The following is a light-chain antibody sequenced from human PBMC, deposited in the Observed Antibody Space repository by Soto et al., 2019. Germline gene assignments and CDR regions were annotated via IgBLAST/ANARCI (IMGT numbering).Light chain of an antibody. V-gene: IGKV3-20*01. CDR2: GAS. CDR1: RSLSSDY. J-gene: IGKJ1*01. Sequence: IVLMQSPGTLSLSPGARAPLSCRASRSLSSDYLAWYQQKPGQAPRLLIYGASSRATGIPDRFSGSGSGTDFTLTINRLEPEDFAVYYCQDYGTSWTFGQGTKVDIK. CDR3: QDYGTSWT.